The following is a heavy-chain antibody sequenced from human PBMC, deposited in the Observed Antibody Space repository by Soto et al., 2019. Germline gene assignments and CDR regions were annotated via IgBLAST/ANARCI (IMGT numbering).Heavy chain of an antibody. J-gene: IGHJ4*02. CDR2: IYNSGST. D-gene: IGHD6-13*01. V-gene: IGHV4-39*01. CDR1: GGSISSSSYY. Sequence: PSETLSLTCTVSGGSISSSSYYWGWIRQPPGKGLEWIGSIYNSGSTYYNPSLKSRVTISVDTSKNQFSLELSSVTAADTAVYYCARQTGYSSSWYPPTYYFDDWGQGTLVTVSS. CDR3: ARQTGYSSSWYPPTYYFDD.